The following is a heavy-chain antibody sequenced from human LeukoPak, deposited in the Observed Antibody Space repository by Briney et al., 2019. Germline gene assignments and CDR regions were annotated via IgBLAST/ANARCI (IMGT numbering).Heavy chain of an antibody. J-gene: IGHJ3*02. V-gene: IGHV1-2*02. CDR1: GYTFSGYY. D-gene: IGHD3-22*01. CDR3: ARNPYYDTSGYHNAFDI. CDR2: INPNSGGI. Sequence: ASVKVSCKASGYTFSGYYMDWVRQPPGQGLEWMGWINPNSGGISYAQKFQGRVTMTRDTSITTDYMELSRLRSDDTAVYYCARNPYYDTSGYHNAFDIWCQGTMVTVSS.